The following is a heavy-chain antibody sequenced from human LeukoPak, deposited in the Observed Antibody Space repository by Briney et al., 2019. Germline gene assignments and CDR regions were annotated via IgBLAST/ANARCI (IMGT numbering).Heavy chain of an antibody. CDR2: IVIGSGNT. D-gene: IGHD2-2*01. Sequence: GASVAVSCKASGFTFTSSAMQWVRQARGQRLEWMGWIVIGSGNTNYAQKFQERVTITRDMSTSTAYMELSSLRSEDTAVYYCAADRGAMTWFDPWGQGTLVTVSS. J-gene: IGHJ5*02. CDR3: AADRGAMTWFDP. V-gene: IGHV1-58*02. CDR1: GFTFTSSA.